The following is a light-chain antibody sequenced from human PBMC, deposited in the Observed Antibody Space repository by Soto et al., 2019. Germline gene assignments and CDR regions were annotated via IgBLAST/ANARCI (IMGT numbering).Light chain of an antibody. CDR1: QGISSY. CDR2: AAS. Sequence: ALRMTQSPSSLSASTGDRVTITCRASQGISSYLAWYQQKPGKAPKLLIYAASTLQSGVPSRFSGSGSGTDFTLTISCLQSEDFATYYCQQYYSYHRTFGQGTKVEIK. CDR3: QQYYSYHRT. V-gene: IGKV1-8*01. J-gene: IGKJ1*01.